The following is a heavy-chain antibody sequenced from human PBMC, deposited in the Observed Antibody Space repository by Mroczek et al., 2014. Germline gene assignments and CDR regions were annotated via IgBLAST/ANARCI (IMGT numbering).Heavy chain of an antibody. V-gene: IGHV4-31*03. CDR2: IYYSGST. Sequence: QVQLQQWGPGLVKPSQTLSLTCTVSGGSISSGGYYWSWIRQHPRKGLEWIGYIYYSGSTYYNPSLKSRVTISVDTSKNQFSLKLSSVTAADTAVYYCARGAVAGDGFFDYVGPGNPGHRLL. CDR3: ARGAVAGDGFFDY. D-gene: IGHD6-19*01. J-gene: IGHJ4*02. CDR1: GGSISSGGYY.